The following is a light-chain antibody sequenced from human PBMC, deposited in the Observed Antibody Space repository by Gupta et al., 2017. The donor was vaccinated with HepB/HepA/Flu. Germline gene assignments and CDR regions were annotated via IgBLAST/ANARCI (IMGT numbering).Light chain of an antibody. CDR2: RAS. CDR1: QSISNW. J-gene: IGKJ2*01. CDR3: QQYHTAPYT. Sequence: DIQLTQSPSTLYAFVGDRVTITCRASQSISNWLAWYQQKPGKAPKLLIYRASTLESGVPSRFSGSGSGTEFTLNISSLQPDDFASYYCQQYHTAPYTFGQWTKLEI. V-gene: IGKV1-5*03.